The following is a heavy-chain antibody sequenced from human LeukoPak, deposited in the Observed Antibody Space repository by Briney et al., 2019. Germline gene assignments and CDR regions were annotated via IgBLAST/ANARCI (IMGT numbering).Heavy chain of an antibody. J-gene: IGHJ4*02. CDR3: ARLGLAEGLLGYCSGGSCANSFDY. V-gene: IGHV1-69*04. Sequence: ASVNVSCKASGGTFSSYAISWVRQAPGQGLEWMGRIIPILGIANYAQKFQGRVTITADKSTSTAYMELSSLRSEDTAVYYCARLGLAEGLLGYCSGGSCANSFDYWGQGTLVTVSS. CDR1: GGTFSSYA. D-gene: IGHD2-15*01. CDR2: IIPILGIA.